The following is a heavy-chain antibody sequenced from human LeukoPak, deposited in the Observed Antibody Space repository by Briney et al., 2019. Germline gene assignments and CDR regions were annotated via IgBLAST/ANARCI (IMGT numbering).Heavy chain of an antibody. CDR3: ARDASSSWYVGY. Sequence: ASVKVSCKAPGYTFTSYYMHWVRQAPGQGLEWMGIINPSGGSTSYAQKFQGRVTMARDTSTSTVYMELSSLRSEDTAVYYCARDASSSWYVGYWGQGTLVTVSS. D-gene: IGHD6-13*01. CDR2: INPSGGST. V-gene: IGHV1-46*01. J-gene: IGHJ4*02. CDR1: GYTFTSYY.